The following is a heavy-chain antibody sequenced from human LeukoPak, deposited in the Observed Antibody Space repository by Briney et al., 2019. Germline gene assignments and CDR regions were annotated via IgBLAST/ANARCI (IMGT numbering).Heavy chain of an antibody. CDR1: GFTFSSYA. CDR3: AKVKYCSGGSCYSFDY. J-gene: IGHJ4*02. V-gene: IGHV3-23*01. Sequence: GGSLRLSCAASGFTFSSYAMSWVRQAPGKGLEWVSAISGSGGSTYYADSVKGRFTISRDNSKNTLYLQMNSLRAEDTAVYYCAKVKYCSGGSCYSFDYWGQGTLVTVSS. CDR2: ISGSGGST. D-gene: IGHD2-15*01.